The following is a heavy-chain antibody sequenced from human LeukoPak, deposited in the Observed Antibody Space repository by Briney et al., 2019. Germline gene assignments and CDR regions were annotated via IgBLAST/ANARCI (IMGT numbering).Heavy chain of an antibody. V-gene: IGHV1-69*04. CDR3: ARWDYYGSGSYYPIYYYGMDV. D-gene: IGHD3-10*01. CDR2: IIPILSIA. J-gene: IGHJ6*02. Sequence: SVKVSCKASGGTFSSYAISWVRQAPGQGPEWMGRIIPILSIANYAQKFQGRVTITADKSTSTAYMELSSLRSEDTAVYYCARWDYYGSGSYYPIYYYGMDVWGQGTTVTVSS. CDR1: GGTFSSYA.